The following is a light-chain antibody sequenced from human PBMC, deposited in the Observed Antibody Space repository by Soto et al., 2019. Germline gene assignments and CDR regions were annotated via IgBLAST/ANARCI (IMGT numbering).Light chain of an antibody. CDR3: QQYYSYPPT. CDR1: QGISSY. V-gene: IGKV1-8*01. CDR2: AAS. J-gene: IGKJ1*01. Sequence: AIRMTQSPSSLSASTGDRVTITCRASQGISSYLAWYQQKPGKAPKLLIYAASTLQSGVPSRFSGSGSGTDFTLTISCLQYEDFATYYCQQYYSYPPTFGQGTKVDIK.